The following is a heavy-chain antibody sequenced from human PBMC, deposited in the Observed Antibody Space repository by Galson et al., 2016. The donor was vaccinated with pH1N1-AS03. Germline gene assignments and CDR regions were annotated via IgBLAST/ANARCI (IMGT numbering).Heavy chain of an antibody. J-gene: IGHJ4*02. D-gene: IGHD3-22*01. Sequence: SLRLSCAASGFTLTNHPLHWVRQAPGKGLEWVAIIWNDGGTTHYADSVKGRFTISRDNSKNTLYLQINSLRAEDTAVYYCVRDDDSSGYYPDSWGRGTLVTVSS. CDR1: GFTLTNHP. CDR3: VRDDDSSGYYPDS. CDR2: IWNDGGTT. V-gene: IGHV3-33*08.